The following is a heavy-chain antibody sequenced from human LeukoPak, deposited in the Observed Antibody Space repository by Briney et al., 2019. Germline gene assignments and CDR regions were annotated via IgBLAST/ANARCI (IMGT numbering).Heavy chain of an antibody. V-gene: IGHV4-34*01. CDR3: ARDQGDG. CDR1: GGSFSGYY. CDR2: INHSGST. D-gene: IGHD3-16*01. Sequence: SETLSLTCAVYGGSFSGYYWSWIRQPPGKGLEWIGEINHSGSTNYNPSLKSRVTISVDTSKNQFSLKLSSVTAADTAVYYCARDQGDGWGQGTLVTVSS. J-gene: IGHJ4*02.